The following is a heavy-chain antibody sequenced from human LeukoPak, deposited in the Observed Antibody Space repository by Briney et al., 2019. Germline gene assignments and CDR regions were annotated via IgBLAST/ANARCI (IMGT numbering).Heavy chain of an antibody. J-gene: IGHJ4*02. D-gene: IGHD2-2*01. CDR1: GYTFTGYY. CDR3: ARDSSDIVVVPAAMDH. V-gene: IGHV1-2*02. Sequence: ASVKVSCKASGYTFTGYYMHWVRQAPGQGLEWMGWINPNSGGTNYAQKFQGRVTMTRDTSISTAYMELSRLRSDDTAVYYCARDSSDIVVVPAAMDHWGQGTLVTVSS. CDR2: INPNSGGT.